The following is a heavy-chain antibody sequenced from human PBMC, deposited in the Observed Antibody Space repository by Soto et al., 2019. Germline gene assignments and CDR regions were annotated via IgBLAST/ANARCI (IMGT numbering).Heavy chain of an antibody. CDR2: INHSGST. D-gene: IGHD6-6*01. Sequence: SDTLSLTCAVYGGSFSGYYWSWIRQPPGKGLEWIGEINHSGSTNYNPSLKSRVTISVDTSKNQFSLKLSSVTAADTAVYCCARVVRYYGMDVWGQGTTVTVAS. J-gene: IGHJ6*02. V-gene: IGHV4-34*01. CDR3: ARVVRYYGMDV. CDR1: GGSFSGYY.